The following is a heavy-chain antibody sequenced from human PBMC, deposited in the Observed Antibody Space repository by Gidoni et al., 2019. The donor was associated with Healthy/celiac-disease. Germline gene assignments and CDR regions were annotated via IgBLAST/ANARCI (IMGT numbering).Heavy chain of an antibody. Sequence: QVQLVESGGGVVQPGRSLRLSCAASGFTFSSYGMHWVRQAPGKGLEWVAVISYDGSNKYYADSVKGRFTISRDNSKNTLYLQMNSLRAEDTAVYYCVKSDTRWRFGELFDYWGQGTLVTVSS. D-gene: IGHD3-10*01. CDR3: VKSDTRWRFGELFDY. J-gene: IGHJ4*02. CDR2: ISYDGSNK. V-gene: IGHV3-30*18. CDR1: GFTFSSYG.